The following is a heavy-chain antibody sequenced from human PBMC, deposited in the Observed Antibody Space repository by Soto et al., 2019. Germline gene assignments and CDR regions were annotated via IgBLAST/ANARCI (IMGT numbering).Heavy chain of an antibody. Sequence: SETLSLTCTVSGSSIRSHYWSWIRQPPGKGLEWIAFAFHSGSVFYTPSLKSRLTTSVDTSKNQISLKLSSVTAADTAVYYCASSPSLNWFDTWGHGTPVTVSS. CDR2: AFHSGSV. CDR1: GSSIRSHY. CDR3: ASSPSLNWFDT. J-gene: IGHJ5*01. V-gene: IGHV4-59*11.